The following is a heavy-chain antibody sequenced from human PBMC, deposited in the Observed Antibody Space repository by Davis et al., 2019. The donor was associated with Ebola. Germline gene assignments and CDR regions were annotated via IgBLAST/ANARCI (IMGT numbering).Heavy chain of an antibody. CDR2: IRSKANSYAT. CDR1: GFTFSGSA. CDR3: TTGYSGSSWYDYYYYGMDV. J-gene: IGHJ6*02. V-gene: IGHV3-73*01. Sequence: GESLKISCAASGFTFSGSAMHWVRQASGKGLEWVGRIRSKANSYATAYAASVKGRFTISSDDSKNTAYLQMNSLKTEDRAVYYCTTGYSGSSWYDYYYYGMDVWGQGTTVTVSS. D-gene: IGHD6-13*01.